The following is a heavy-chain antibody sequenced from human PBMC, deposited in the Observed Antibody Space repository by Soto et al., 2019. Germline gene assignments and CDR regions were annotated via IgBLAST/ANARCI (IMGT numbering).Heavy chain of an antibody. D-gene: IGHD4-4*01. CDR1: GYSFTNYW. J-gene: IGHJ4*02. V-gene: IGHV5-51*01. CDR2: IYPGDSDT. Sequence: EVQLAQSGAEVKKPGESLKISCKGSGYSFTNYWIGWVRQMPGKGLEWMGIIYPGDSDTRYSPSFQGQVTISADKSISTAYLQWGSLKASDTAMYYCARRRRISSKSYYFDYWGQGTLVTVSS. CDR3: ARRRRISSKSYYFDY.